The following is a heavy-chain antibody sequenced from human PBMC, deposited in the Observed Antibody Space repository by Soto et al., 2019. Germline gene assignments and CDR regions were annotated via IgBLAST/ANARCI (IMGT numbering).Heavy chain of an antibody. Sequence: GGSLRLSCAASGFTFSSYSMNWVRQAPGKGLEWVSYISSSSSTIYYADSVKGRFTISRDNAKNSLYLQMNSLRAEDTTVYYCARDLIVVVPAALTDYYYYYMDVWGKGTTVTVSS. J-gene: IGHJ6*03. CDR3: ARDLIVVVPAALTDYYYYYMDV. D-gene: IGHD2-2*01. CDR2: ISSSSSTI. CDR1: GFTFSSYS. V-gene: IGHV3-48*01.